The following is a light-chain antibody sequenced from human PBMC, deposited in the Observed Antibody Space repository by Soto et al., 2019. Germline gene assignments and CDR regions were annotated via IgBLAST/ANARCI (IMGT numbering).Light chain of an antibody. CDR3: QQYNNWPPWT. Sequence: EIVMTQSPATLSVSPGERATLSCRASQSVSINFAWYQQKPGQAPRLLIYGASTRATGIPARFSGSGSGTEFTLTISSLQSEDFAVYYCQQYNNWPPWTFGQGTKVDIK. V-gene: IGKV3-15*01. CDR1: QSVSIN. CDR2: GAS. J-gene: IGKJ1*01.